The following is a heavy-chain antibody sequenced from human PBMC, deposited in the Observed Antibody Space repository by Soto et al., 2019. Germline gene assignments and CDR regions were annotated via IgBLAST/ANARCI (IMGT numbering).Heavy chain of an antibody. V-gene: IGHV1-69*13. CDR3: ARVRTPIVVVPAALSYYGMDV. CDR1: GGTFSSYA. Sequence: SVKVSCKASGGTFSSYAISWVRQAPGQGLEWMGGIIPIFGTANYAQKFQGRVTITADESTSTAYMELSSLRSEDTAVYYCARVRTPIVVVPAALSYYGMDVWGQGTTVTVSS. CDR2: IIPIFGTA. D-gene: IGHD2-2*01. J-gene: IGHJ6*02.